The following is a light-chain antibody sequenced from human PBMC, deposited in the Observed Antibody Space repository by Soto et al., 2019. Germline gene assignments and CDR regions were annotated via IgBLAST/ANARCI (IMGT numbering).Light chain of an antibody. J-gene: IGKJ5*01. CDR3: QNYDSAPIT. Sequence: IHMTHSPSSLSASLGYGFSITGRASQGIRNYLAWYQQKPGKVPKVLIYAASTLQPGVPSRFSGSGSGTDFTLTINSLQPDDIATYYCQNYDSAPITFGQGTRLEIK. CDR2: AAS. CDR1: QGIRNY. V-gene: IGKV1-27*01.